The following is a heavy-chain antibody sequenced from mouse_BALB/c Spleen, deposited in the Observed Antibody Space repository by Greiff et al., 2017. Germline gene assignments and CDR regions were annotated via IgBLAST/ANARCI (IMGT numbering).Heavy chain of an antibody. D-gene: IGHD2-3*01. Sequence: QVQLQQSGAELMKPGASVKISCKATGYTFSSYWIEWVKQRPGHGLEWIGEILPGSGSTNYNEKFKGKATFTADTSSNTAYMQLSSLTSEDSAVYYCARVGGYYVAFDYWGQGTTLTVSS. CDR1: GYTFSSYW. V-gene: IGHV1-9*01. J-gene: IGHJ2*01. CDR3: ARVGGYYVAFDY. CDR2: ILPGSGST.